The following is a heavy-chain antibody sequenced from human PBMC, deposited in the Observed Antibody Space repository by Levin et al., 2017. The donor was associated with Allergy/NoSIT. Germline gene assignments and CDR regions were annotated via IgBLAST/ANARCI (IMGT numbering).Heavy chain of an antibody. V-gene: IGHV3-21*01. CDR2: ISSSSSYI. J-gene: IGHJ4*02. CDR1: GFTFSSYS. Sequence: LSLTCAASGFTFSSYSMNWVRQAPGKGLEWVSSISSSSSYIYYADSVKGRFTISRDNAKNSLYLQMNSLRAEDTAVYYCARMPDYNYSPCDYWGQGTLVTVSS. D-gene: IGHD5-24*01. CDR3: ARMPDYNYSPCDY.